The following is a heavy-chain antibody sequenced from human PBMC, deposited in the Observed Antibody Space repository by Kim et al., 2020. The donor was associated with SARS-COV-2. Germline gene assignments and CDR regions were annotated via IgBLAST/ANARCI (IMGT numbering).Heavy chain of an antibody. Sequence: GSTSYNPSLKSRVTISVDPSKNQFPLKLSSVTAADTAVYYCARGIAPTDYWGQGTLSPSPQ. CDR2: GST. CDR3: ARGIAPTDY. D-gene: IGHD2-21*01. V-gene: IGHV4-31*02. J-gene: IGHJ4*02.